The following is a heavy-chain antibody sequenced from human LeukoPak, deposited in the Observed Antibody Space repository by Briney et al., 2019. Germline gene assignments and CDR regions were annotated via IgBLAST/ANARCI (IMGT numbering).Heavy chain of an antibody. J-gene: IGHJ5*02. V-gene: IGHV7-4-1*02. CDR3: ARRIAAAGFDP. CDR1: GDTFTSYA. CDR2: INTNTGNP. Sequence: ASVEVSCKASGDTFTSYAMNWVRQAPGQGLEWMGWINTNTGNPTYAQGFTGRFVFSLDTSVSTAYLQISSLKAEDTAVYYCARRIAAAGFDPWGQGTLVTVSS. D-gene: IGHD6-13*01.